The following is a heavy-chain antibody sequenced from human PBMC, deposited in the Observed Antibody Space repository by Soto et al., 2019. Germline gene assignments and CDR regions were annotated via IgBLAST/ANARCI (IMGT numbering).Heavy chain of an antibody. CDR3: ARVERGNYFDY. CDR1: GFTVSSNY. V-gene: IGHV3-53*01. J-gene: IGHJ4*02. CDR2: ISSGSST. D-gene: IGHD3-10*01. Sequence: GGSLRLSCAASGFTVSSNYMTWVRQAPGKGLEWVSVISSGSSTYYADSVKGRFTISRDNSRNTLYLQMNSLRAEDTAVYYCARVERGNYFDYWGQGTLVTVSS.